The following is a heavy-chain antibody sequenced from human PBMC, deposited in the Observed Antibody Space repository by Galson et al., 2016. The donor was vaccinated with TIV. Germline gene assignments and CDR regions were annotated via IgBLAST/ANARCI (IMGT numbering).Heavy chain of an antibody. Sequence: SLRLSCAASGFTFSDYWMTWVRLTPGKGLEWVANIKEDGREEYYGDSVTGRFTVSRDNARNSLFLQMTSLRADDTAIYYCAREKAVGPALLDSWGQGTLVTVSS. CDR3: AREKAVGPALLDS. CDR2: IKEDGREE. J-gene: IGHJ4*02. V-gene: IGHV3-7*01. D-gene: IGHD2-15*01. CDR1: GFTFSDYW.